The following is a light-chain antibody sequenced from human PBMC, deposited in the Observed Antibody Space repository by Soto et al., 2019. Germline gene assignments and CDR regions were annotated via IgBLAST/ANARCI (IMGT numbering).Light chain of an antibody. CDR1: QSVSSN. CDR3: HRHTICCT. Sequence: EVVMTQSPATLSVSPGERATLSCRASQSVSSNLAWYQQKPGQAPRLLIYGASTRDAGIPARFSGSGSGTDFTLTITSLNSENFGVYYCHRHTICCTFGERRKVEIK. V-gene: IGKV3-15*01. CDR2: GAS. J-gene: IGKJ1*01.